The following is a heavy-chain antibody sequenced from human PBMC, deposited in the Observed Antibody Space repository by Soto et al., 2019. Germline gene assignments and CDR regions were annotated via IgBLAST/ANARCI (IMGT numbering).Heavy chain of an antibody. CDR3: AKELYEYSYGWECYGMDV. V-gene: IGHV3-30*18. J-gene: IGHJ6*02. CDR2: ISYDGSNK. CDR1: GFTFSSYG. D-gene: IGHD5-18*01. Sequence: GGSLRLSCAASGFTFSSYGMHWVRQAPGKGLEWVAVISYDGSNKYYADSVKGRFTISRDNSKNTLYLQMNSLRAEDTAVYYCAKELYEYSYGWECYGMDVWGQGTTVTVSS.